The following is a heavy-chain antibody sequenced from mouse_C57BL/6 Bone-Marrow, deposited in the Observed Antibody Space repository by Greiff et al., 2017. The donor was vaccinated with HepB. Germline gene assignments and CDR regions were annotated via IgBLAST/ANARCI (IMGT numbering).Heavy chain of an antibody. CDR2: IDPEKGDT. CDR3: ILYDYDKAY. Sequence: EVQLQQSGAELVRPGASVKLSCTASGFTFKDDYMHWVKQRPEQGLEWIGGIDPEKGDTEYASKFQGKATITADTSSNTAYLQLSSLTSEDTAVYYCILYDYDKAYWGQGTLVTVSA. D-gene: IGHD2-4*01. CDR1: GFTFKDDY. V-gene: IGHV14-4*01. J-gene: IGHJ3*01.